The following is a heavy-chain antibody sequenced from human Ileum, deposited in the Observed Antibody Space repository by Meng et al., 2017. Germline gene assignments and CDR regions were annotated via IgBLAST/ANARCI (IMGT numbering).Heavy chain of an antibody. Sequence: GGGTLESCATFPVPLAVSGGCFGWYDRSLIRQPPGKGLAWIGEINHRGSTNYDPSLKSRVTISVDTSKNQFSLKLSSVTAADTAVYYCARGRGLIWFGEWFDPWGQGTLVTVSS. J-gene: IGHJ5*02. V-gene: IGHV4-34*01. CDR1: GGCFGWYD. CDR3: ARGRGLIWFGEWFDP. CDR2: INHRGST. D-gene: IGHD3-10*01.